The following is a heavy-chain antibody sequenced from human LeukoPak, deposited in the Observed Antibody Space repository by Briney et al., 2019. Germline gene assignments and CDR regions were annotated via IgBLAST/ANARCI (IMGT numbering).Heavy chain of an antibody. CDR1: GFSVSSNY. CDR2: IYSRGGT. D-gene: IGHD3-22*01. J-gene: IGHJ4*02. Sequence: PGGSLTLSCAASGFSVSSNYMSWVRQAPGKGLECVSVIYSRGGTYYADSVQGRFTISRDASKNTLFLQMNSLRADDTAVYYCAGKTDSSGSGDYWGQGTLVTVSS. CDR3: AGKTDSSGSGDY. V-gene: IGHV3-53*01.